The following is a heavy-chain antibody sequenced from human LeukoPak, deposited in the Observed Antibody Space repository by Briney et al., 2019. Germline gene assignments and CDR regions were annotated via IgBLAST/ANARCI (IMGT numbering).Heavy chain of an antibody. CDR1: GYSFTSYW. Sequence: GESLKISCXGSGYSFTSYWIGWVRQMPGKGLEWMGIIYPGDSDTRYSPSFQGQVTISADKSIRTAYLQWSSLKASDTAMYYCARRGRGGSSGGIENWFDPWGQGTLVTVSS. J-gene: IGHJ5*02. V-gene: IGHV5-51*01. CDR3: ARRGRGGSSGGIENWFDP. D-gene: IGHD2-15*01. CDR2: IYPGDSDT.